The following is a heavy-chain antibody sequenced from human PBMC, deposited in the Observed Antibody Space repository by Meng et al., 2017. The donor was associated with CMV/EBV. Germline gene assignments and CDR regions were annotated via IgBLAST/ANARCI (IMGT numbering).Heavy chain of an antibody. CDR1: GASIKNYN. V-gene: IGHV4-4*07. Sequence: QGPIPESGPGLVTPSETLSLTGIVSGASIKNYNWNWVRQPAGQGLEWIGLIQVIGHTVYNPSLKSRVTVSLDASKSQFSLTLNSVTAADTATYYCAGSRPGGGACDYWGQGILVTVSS. D-gene: IGHD3-16*01. J-gene: IGHJ4*02. CDR2: IQVIGHT. CDR3: AGSRPGGGACDY.